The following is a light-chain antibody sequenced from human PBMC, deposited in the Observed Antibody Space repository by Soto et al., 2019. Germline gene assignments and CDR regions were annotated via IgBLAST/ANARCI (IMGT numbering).Light chain of an antibody. J-gene: IGKJ5*01. Sequence: EIVMTQSPDTLYVSPGEGATLSCRASQSVRTKLAWYQQKAGQAPRLLIYGASTRATGIPDRFSGSGSGTEFTLTINSLQSDDFAVYFCQQYNSWPPITFGQGTRLEIK. V-gene: IGKV3-15*01. CDR3: QQYNSWPPIT. CDR1: QSVRTK. CDR2: GAS.